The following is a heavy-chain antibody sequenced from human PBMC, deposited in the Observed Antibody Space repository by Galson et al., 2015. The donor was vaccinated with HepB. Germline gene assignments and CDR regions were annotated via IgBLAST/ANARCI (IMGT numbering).Heavy chain of an antibody. D-gene: IGHD3-3*01. J-gene: IGHJ4*02. CDR3: ARDVTYYDFWSGYSPSYFDY. V-gene: IGHV3-33*01. CDR1: GFTFSSYG. CDR2: IWYDGSNK. Sequence: SLRLSCAASGFTFSSYGMHWVRQAPGKGLEWVAVIWYDGSNKYYADSVKGRFTISRDNSKNTLYLQMNSLRAEDTAVYYCARDVTYYDFWSGYSPSYFDYWGQGTLVTVSS.